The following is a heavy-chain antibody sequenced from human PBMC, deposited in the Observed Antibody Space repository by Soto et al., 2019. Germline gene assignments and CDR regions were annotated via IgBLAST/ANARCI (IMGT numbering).Heavy chain of an antibody. CDR1: CASISSSNW. CDR2: IYPSGST. V-gene: IGHV4-4*02. D-gene: IGHD3-22*01. J-gene: IGHJ4*02. Sequence: SETLSLTCDVSCASISSSNWWSWVRQSPGKGLQWIGEIYPSGSTNYSPSLETRLTMSVDKSKNQFSLRLGSVTAEDTAIYYCARGTSGYYYLDSWGPGTLVTVSS. CDR3: ARGTSGYYYLDS.